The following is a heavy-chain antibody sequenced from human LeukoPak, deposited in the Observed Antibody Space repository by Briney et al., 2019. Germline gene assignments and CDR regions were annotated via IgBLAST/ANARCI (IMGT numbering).Heavy chain of an antibody. CDR3: ARDDTRYGYSYGYRFDP. CDR1: GYTFTSYA. D-gene: IGHD5-18*01. J-gene: IGHJ5*02. Sequence: ASVKVSCKASGYTFTSYAMHWVRQAPGQRLEWMGWINAGNGNTKYSQEFQGRVTITRDTSISTAYMELSRLRSDDTAVYYCARDDTRYGYSYGYRFDPWGQGTLVTVSS. V-gene: IGHV1-3*01. CDR2: INAGNGNT.